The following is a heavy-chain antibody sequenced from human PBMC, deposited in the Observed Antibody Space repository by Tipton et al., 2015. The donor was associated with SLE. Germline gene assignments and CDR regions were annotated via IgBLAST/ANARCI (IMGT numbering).Heavy chain of an antibody. Sequence: TLSLTCPVSGVSISSDGYYWSWIRQHPGKGLEWIGSVDYSGNTHYNPSLRSRITISIDTSKNHFSLRSNSVTAADTAVYYCARFPTYYFDLWGQGTLVTVSS. CDR2: VDYSGNT. CDR1: GVSISSDGYY. CDR3: ARFPTYYFDL. J-gene: IGHJ4*02. V-gene: IGHV4-31*03.